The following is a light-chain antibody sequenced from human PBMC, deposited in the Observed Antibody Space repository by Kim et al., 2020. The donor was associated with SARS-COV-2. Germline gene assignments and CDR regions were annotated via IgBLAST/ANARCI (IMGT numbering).Light chain of an antibody. J-gene: IGKJ4*01. Sequence: ASVGDRVTMTWRASQGISIALAGYQQKPGKAPKLLIYDASSLESGVPSRFSGSGSGTDFTLTIIRLQPEDFATYYRQQFNNYPLTFGGGTKVDIK. V-gene: IGKV1D-13*01. CDR3: QQFNNYPLT. CDR2: DAS. CDR1: QGISIA.